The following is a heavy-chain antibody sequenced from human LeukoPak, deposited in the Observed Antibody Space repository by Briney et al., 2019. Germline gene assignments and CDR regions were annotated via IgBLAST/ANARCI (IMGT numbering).Heavy chain of an antibody. D-gene: IGHD2-15*01. Sequence: GASVKVSCKASGYTFTSYYMHWVRQAPGQGLEWMGIINPSGGSTSYAQKFQGRVTMTRDTSTSTVYMELSSLRSEDTAVYYCARDLPQSGSSSYYYYGMDVWGQGTTVTVSS. CDR1: GYTFTSYY. V-gene: IGHV1-46*01. CDR3: ARDLPQSGSSSYYYYGMDV. J-gene: IGHJ6*02. CDR2: INPSGGST.